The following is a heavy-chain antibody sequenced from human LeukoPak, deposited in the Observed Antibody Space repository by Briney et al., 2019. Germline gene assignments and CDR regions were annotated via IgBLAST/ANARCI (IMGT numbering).Heavy chain of an antibody. CDR2: IYHSGST. CDR3: ARADSGYDFHY. V-gene: IGHV4-38-2*01. CDR1: GYSISSGYY. D-gene: IGHD5-12*01. Sequence: PSETLSLTCAVSGYSISSGYYWGWIRQPPGKXXEWIGSIYHSGSTYYNPSLKSRVTISVDTSKNQFSLKLSSVTAADTAVYYCARADSGYDFHYWGQGTLVTVSS. J-gene: IGHJ4*02.